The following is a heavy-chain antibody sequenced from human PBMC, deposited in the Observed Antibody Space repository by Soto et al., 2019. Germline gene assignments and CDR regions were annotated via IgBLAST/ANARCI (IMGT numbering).Heavy chain of an antibody. D-gene: IGHD2-2*01. CDR2: IIPIFGTA. CDR3: ARDFVVVEKEGKYYYYGMDV. J-gene: IGHJ6*02. Sequence: SVKVACKASGGPLSSYAIIWVRQAPGQGLEWMGGIIPIFGTANYAQKFQGRVTITADESTSTAYMELSSLRSEDTAVYYCARDFVVVEKEGKYYYYGMDVWGQGTTVTVSS. CDR1: GGPLSSYA. V-gene: IGHV1-69*01.